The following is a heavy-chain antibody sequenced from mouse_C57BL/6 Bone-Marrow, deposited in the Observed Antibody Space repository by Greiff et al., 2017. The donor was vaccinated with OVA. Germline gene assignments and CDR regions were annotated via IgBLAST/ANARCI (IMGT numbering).Heavy chain of an antibody. CDR1: GYTFTSYW. CDR2: IYPGSGST. CDR3: ARVYGSSAWFAY. J-gene: IGHJ3*01. D-gene: IGHD1-1*01. Sequence: QVQLQQPGAELVKPGASVKMSCKASGYTFTSYWITWVKQRPGQGLEWIGDIYPGSGSTNYNEKFKSKATLTVDKSSSTAYMQLSSLTSEDSAVYYCARVYGSSAWFAYWGQGTLVTVSA. V-gene: IGHV1-55*01.